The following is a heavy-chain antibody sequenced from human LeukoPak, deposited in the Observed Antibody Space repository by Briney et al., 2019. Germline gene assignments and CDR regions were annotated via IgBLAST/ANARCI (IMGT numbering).Heavy chain of an antibody. Sequence: GGSLTLSCAASGFTFSSHVMGWIRQPPGKGLEWISSITSSGSTTYYADPVKGRFTISRDNSENTLYLQMSSLRADETALYYCAKGSNWGSGYYFDFWGQGALVTVSS. CDR2: ITSSGSTT. D-gene: IGHD7-27*01. V-gene: IGHV3-23*01. CDR1: GFTFSSHV. CDR3: AKGSNWGSGYYFDF. J-gene: IGHJ4*02.